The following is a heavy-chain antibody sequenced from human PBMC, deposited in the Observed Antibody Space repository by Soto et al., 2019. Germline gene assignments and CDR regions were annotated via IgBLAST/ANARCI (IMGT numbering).Heavy chain of an antibody. Sequence: GASVKVSCKAPGYTFTSYGISWVRQAPGQGLEWMGWISGYNGDANYAQSFQGRVSMTIDTSTTTAHMELRTLTPDDTAVYYCAKNGQPPYYYYGLDVWGQGTTVTVSS. V-gene: IGHV1-18*01. CDR2: ISGYNGDA. CDR1: GYTFTSYG. D-gene: IGHD2-8*01. J-gene: IGHJ6*02. CDR3: AKNGQPPYYYYGLDV.